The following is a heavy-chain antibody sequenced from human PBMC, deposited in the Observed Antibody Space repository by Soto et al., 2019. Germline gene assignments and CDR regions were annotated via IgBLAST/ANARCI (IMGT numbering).Heavy chain of an antibody. CDR3: AHIVVAGLGYYFDY. V-gene: IGHV2-5*02. CDR1: GFSLSSTRMA. CDR2: IYWDDDK. Sequence: QITLKESGPTLVTPTQTLTLTCTFSGFSLSSTRMAVGWIRQPPGTALEWLALIYWDDDKRYSPFLKSRLTITKDTSKNQVVLTMSNMDPVDTARYYCAHIVVAGLGYYFDYWGQGTLVTVSS. D-gene: IGHD6-19*01. J-gene: IGHJ4*02.